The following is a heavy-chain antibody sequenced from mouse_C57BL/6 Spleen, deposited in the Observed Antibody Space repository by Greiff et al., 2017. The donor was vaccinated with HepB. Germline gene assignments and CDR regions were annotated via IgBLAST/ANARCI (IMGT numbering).Heavy chain of an antibody. V-gene: IGHV7-3*01. J-gene: IGHJ2*01. Sequence: EVKVVESGGGLVQPGGSLSLSCAASGFTFTDYYMSWVRQPPGKALEWLGFIRNKANGYTTEYSASVKGRFTISRDNSQSILYLQMNALRAEDSATYYCASYWDYFDCWGQGTTLTVAS. D-gene: IGHD4-1*01. CDR1: GFTFTDYY. CDR2: IRNKANGYTT. CDR3: ASYWDYFDC.